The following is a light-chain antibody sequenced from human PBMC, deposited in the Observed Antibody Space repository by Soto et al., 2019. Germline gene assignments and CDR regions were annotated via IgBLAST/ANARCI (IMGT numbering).Light chain of an antibody. J-gene: IGLJ3*02. CDR1: SXNIGADYD. CDR2: GND. Sequence: QSVLTQPPSVSGAPGQRVTISCTGSSXNIGADYDVNWYQQFPGTAPKLLIYGNDNRPSGVPDRFSGSKYDTSASLAVTGLQAKDEADYYCQSYESGLSAVLFGGGPKVTVL. V-gene: IGLV1-40*01. CDR3: QSYESGLSAVL.